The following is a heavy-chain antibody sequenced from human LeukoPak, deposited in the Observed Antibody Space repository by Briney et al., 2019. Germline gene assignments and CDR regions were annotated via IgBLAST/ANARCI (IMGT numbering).Heavy chain of an antibody. D-gene: IGHD5-18*01. V-gene: IGHV4-59*01. CDR1: GGSISSYY. CDR3: ARDIPGYSYGSAFDI. J-gene: IGHJ3*02. CDR2: IYYSGST. Sequence: PSETLSLTCTVSGGSISSYYWSWIRQPPGKGLEWIGYIYYSGSTNYNPSLKSRVTISVDTSKNQFSLKLSSVTAADTAVYYCARDIPGYSYGSAFDIWSQGTMVTVSS.